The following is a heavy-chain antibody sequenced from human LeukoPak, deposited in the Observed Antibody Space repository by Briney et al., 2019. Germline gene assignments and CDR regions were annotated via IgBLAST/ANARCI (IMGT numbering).Heavy chain of an antibody. V-gene: IGHV3-21*01. Sequence: GGSLRLSCVVSRFTFSSYSMNWVRQAPGKGLEWVSSITNSGSHIYYADSVKGRFTISRDNAKNSLYLQMSSLRAEDTAVYYCARDYTYSSSWYGDYWGQGTLVTVSS. CDR2: ITNSGSHI. D-gene: IGHD6-13*01. CDR1: RFTFSSYS. CDR3: ARDYTYSSSWYGDY. J-gene: IGHJ4*02.